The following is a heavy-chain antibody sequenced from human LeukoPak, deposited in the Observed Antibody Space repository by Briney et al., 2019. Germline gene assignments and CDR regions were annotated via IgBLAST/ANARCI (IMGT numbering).Heavy chain of an antibody. Sequence: GGSLRLSCAASGFTFSSYDMHWVRQAPGKGLEWVAVISYDGSNKYYADSVKGRFTISRDNSKNTLYLQMNSLRAEDMALYYCAKQDEWLVNAFDIWGQGTMVTVSS. CDR3: AKQDEWLVNAFDI. V-gene: IGHV3-30*04. CDR1: GFTFSSYD. J-gene: IGHJ3*02. CDR2: ISYDGSNK. D-gene: IGHD6-19*01.